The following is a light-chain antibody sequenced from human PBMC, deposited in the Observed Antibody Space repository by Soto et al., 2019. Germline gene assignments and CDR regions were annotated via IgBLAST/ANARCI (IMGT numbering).Light chain of an antibody. V-gene: IGKV3-20*01. CDR3: DQYGRSPPLT. CDR1: QSGWNNY. J-gene: IGKJ4*01. CDR2: GAS. Sequence: EMGLTQSPGTLSLSPGERTTLSSRASQSGWNNYLAWYQQRPGQTPRLVIYGASWRATGIPDRFSGGGSGTDFTLTISRLEPEDFAVYICDQYGRSPPLTFGGGTKVEIK.